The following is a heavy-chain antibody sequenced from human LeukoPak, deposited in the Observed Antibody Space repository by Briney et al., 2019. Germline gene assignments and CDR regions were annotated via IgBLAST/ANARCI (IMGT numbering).Heavy chain of an antibody. V-gene: IGHV1-18*04. CDR1: GYTFTRYG. CDR2: ISAYNGNT. D-gene: IGHD3-16*02. Sequence: ASVKVSCKASGYTFTRYGISWVRQAPGQGLEWMGWISAYNGNTNYAQKPQGRVTMTTDTSTSTAYMELRSLRSDDTAVYYCARDAGTYDYVWGSYRFDYWGQGTLVTVSS. J-gene: IGHJ4*02. CDR3: ARDAGTYDYVWGSYRFDY.